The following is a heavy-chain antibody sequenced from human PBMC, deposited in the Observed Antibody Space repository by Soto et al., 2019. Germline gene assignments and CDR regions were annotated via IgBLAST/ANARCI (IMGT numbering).Heavy chain of an antibody. D-gene: IGHD6-6*01. V-gene: IGHV1-3*01. CDR3: ARGEQLVRFYYYYGMYV. Sequence: GASVKVSCKASGYTFTSYAMHWVRQAPGQRLEWMGWINAGNGNTKYSQKFQGRVTITRDTSASTAYMELSSLRSEDTAVYYCARGEQLVRFYYYYGMYVWGQGTTVTVSS. CDR1: GYTFTSYA. J-gene: IGHJ6*02. CDR2: INAGNGNT.